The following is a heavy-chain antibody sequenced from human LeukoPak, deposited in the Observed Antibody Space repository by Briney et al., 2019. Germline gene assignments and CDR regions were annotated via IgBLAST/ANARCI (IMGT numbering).Heavy chain of an antibody. V-gene: IGHV4-59*01. CDR3: ARHGYADSPLDY. J-gene: IGHJ4*02. D-gene: IGHD4-17*01. CDR2: MSYSGST. Sequence: SETLSLTCTVSGGSISGYYWSWIRQPPGKGLEWIGYMSYSGSTNYNPSLKSRVTISLGTSKNQFSLKVTSVTAADTAVYYCARHGYADSPLDYWGQGTLVTVSS. CDR1: GGSISGYY.